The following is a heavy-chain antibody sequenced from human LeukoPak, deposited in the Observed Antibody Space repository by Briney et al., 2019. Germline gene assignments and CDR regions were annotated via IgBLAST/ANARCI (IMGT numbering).Heavy chain of an antibody. D-gene: IGHD3-3*01. CDR3: TRGLIGDDFWSGYYPYYSDY. J-gene: IGHJ4*02. Sequence: LRLSCTASGFTFGDYAMSWFRQAPGKGLEWVGFIRSKGYGGTTEYAASVKGRFTISRDDSKSIAYLQMNSLKTEDTAVYYCTRGLIGDDFWSGYYPYYSDYWGQGTLVTVSS. CDR1: GFTFGDYA. V-gene: IGHV3-49*03. CDR2: IRSKGYGGTT.